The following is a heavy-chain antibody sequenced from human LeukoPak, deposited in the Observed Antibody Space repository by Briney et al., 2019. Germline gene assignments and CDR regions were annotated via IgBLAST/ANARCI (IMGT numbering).Heavy chain of an antibody. J-gene: IGHJ4*02. D-gene: IGHD6-19*01. CDR2: IYYSGST. CDR1: GGSISSYY. CDR3: ARSGYSSGWYLGSDRHYFDY. V-gene: IGHV4-59*01. Sequence: SETLSLTCTVSGGSISSYYWSWIRQPPGKGLEWIGYIYYSGSTNYNPSLKSRVTISVDTSKNQFSLKLSSVTAADTAVYYCARSGYSSGWYLGSDRHYFDYWGQGTLVTVSS.